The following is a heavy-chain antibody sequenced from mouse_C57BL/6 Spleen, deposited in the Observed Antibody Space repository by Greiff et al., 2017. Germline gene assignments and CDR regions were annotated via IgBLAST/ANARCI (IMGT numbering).Heavy chain of an antibody. CDR1: GFTFSDYG. J-gene: IGHJ2*01. D-gene: IGHD2-4*01. Sequence: EVQGVESGGGLVKPGGSLKLSCAASGFTFSDYGMHWVRQAPEKGLEWVAYISSGSSTIHYADTVKGRFTISRDKSKNTLFLQMTSLRSEDTAMYYCAMIYYDYALDYWGQGTTLTVSS. CDR2: ISSGSSTI. V-gene: IGHV5-17*01. CDR3: AMIYYDYALDY.